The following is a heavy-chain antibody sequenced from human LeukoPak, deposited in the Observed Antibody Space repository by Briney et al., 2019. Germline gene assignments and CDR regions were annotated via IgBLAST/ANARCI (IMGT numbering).Heavy chain of an antibody. J-gene: IGHJ4*02. CDR1: GGSITGRNSF. CDR3: ARAIEVGAMTPFDY. CDR2: IYHSGST. Sequence: SETLSLTCTVSGGSITGRNSFWGWIRQPPGKGLVWIGSIYHSGSTYYNPSLKSRVTISVDTSKNQFSLKLTSVTAADTAVYYCARAIEVGAMTPFDYWGQGTLVTVSS. D-gene: IGHD1-26*01. V-gene: IGHV4-39*07.